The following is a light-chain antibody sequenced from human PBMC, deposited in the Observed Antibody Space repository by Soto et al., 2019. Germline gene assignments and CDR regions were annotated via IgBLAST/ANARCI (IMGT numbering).Light chain of an antibody. CDR2: AAS. J-gene: IGKJ1*01. V-gene: IGKV1-39*01. Sequence: QLTQSPSSLSAAVGDRVTITCQASQDISNYLNWYQQKPGKAPKLLIYAASRLQSGVPPMCSGSGSGTDFTLTISSLQPDDFATYYCQQSYSTPQTFGQGTKVDIK. CDR3: QQSYSTPQT. CDR1: QDISNY.